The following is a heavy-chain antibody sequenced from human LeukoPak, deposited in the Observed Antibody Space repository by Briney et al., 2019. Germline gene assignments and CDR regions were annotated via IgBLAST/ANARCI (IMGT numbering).Heavy chain of an antibody. CDR3: ARGYYYGSGTLGPFDP. Sequence: GGSLRLSCAASGFTFRSFTMNWVRQAPGKGLEWVSYISSSGSSIYNADSVKGRFTISRDNAKNSLYLQMNSLRAEDTAVYYCARGYYYGSGTLGPFDPWGQGTLVTVSS. J-gene: IGHJ5*02. CDR1: GFTFRSFT. CDR2: ISSSGSSI. V-gene: IGHV3-48*04. D-gene: IGHD3-10*01.